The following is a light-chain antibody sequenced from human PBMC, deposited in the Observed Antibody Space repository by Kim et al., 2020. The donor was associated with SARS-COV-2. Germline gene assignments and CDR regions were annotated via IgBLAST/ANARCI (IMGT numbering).Light chain of an antibody. V-gene: IGKV1-16*02. CDR3: QQYNSYPIT. CDR2: AAS. J-gene: IGKJ5*01. CDR1: QVISKY. Sequence: ASGGDRVTITCRASQVISKYLAWLQQKPGKAPKSLIYAASRLQSGVPSKFSGSGSGTDFTLTISSLQPEDFANYYCQQYNSYPITFGQGTRLEIK.